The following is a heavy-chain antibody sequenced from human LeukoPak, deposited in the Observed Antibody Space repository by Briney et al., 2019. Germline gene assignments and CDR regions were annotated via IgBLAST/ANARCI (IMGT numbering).Heavy chain of an antibody. D-gene: IGHD1-1*01. V-gene: IGHV3-64D*09. CDR3: VKGATGSTGTPDY. CDR1: GFTFSSYA. J-gene: IGHJ4*02. CDR2: ISSNGGST. Sequence: GGSLRLSCSASGFTFSSYAMHWVRQAPGKGLEYVSGISSNGGSTYYADSVKGRFTISRDNSKNTLYLQMSSLRAEDTAVYYCVKGATGSTGTPDYWGQGTLVTVSS.